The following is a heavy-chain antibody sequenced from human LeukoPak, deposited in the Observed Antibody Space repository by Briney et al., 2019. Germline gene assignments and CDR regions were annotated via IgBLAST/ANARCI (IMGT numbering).Heavy chain of an antibody. Sequence: SETLSLTCTLSGGSLSSYYWSWIRQPAGKGLDWVGRIYTSGSTNYNPSLTSRVSMSVDTSKNQFSLKLSSVTAADTAVYYCARDGLRNWFDPWGQGTLVTVSS. J-gene: IGHJ5*02. CDR2: IYTSGST. V-gene: IGHV4-4*07. CDR1: GGSLSSYY. D-gene: IGHD2-2*03. CDR3: ARDGLRNWFDP.